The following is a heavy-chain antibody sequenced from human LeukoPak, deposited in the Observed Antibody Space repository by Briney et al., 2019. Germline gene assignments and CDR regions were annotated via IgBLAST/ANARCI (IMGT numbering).Heavy chain of an antibody. CDR2: IYPGDSDT. CDR3: ARRQGCSSTSCPPDS. D-gene: IGHD2-2*01. V-gene: IGHV5-51*01. J-gene: IGHJ4*02. CDR1: GYSFTTYW. Sequence: GESLKISCRGSGYSFTTYWIGWVRQMPGKGLEWTGIIYPGDSDTRYSPSFQGQVTMSADKSINTAYLQRSSLKASDTAMYYCARRQGCSSTSCPPDSWGQGTLVTVSS.